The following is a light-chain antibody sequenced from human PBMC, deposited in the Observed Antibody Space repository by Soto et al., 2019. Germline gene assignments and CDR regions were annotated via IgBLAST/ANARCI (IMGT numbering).Light chain of an antibody. CDR3: QQYGSSPIT. CDR2: DAS. V-gene: IGKV3-20*01. Sequence: EIVLTQSPGTLSLSPGERATLSCRASQSVSSNYLAWYQQKPGQAPRLLIYDASSRATGIPDRISGSVSGTDFTITISSLEPGDFAVYYCQQYGSSPITFGQGTRLEIK. J-gene: IGKJ5*01. CDR1: QSVSSNY.